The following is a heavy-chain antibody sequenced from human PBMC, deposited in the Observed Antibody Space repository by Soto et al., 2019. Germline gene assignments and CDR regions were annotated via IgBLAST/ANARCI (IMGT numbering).Heavy chain of an antibody. D-gene: IGHD3-16*01. CDR2: ISGSGGST. V-gene: IGHV3-23*01. CDR1: GFTFSSYA. Sequence: PGGSLRLSCAASGFTFSSYAMSWVRQAPGKGLEWVSAISGSGGSTYYADSVKGRFTISRDNSKNTLYLQMNSLRAEDTAVYYCAKDYAIYYYYYGMDVWGQGTTVTVSS. J-gene: IGHJ6*02. CDR3: AKDYAIYYYYYGMDV.